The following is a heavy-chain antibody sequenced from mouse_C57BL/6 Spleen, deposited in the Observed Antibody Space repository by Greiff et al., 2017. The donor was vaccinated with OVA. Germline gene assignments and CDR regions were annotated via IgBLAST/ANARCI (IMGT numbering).Heavy chain of an antibody. J-gene: IGHJ4*01. CDR1: GYTFTDYY. V-gene: IGHV1-19*01. CDR2: INPYNGGT. CDR3: ARSGLGRDYAMDY. Sequence: VQLQQSGPVLVKPGASVKMSCKASGYTFTDYYMNWVKQSHGKSLEWIGVINPYNGGTSYNQKFKGKATLTVDKSSSTAYMELNSLTSEDSAVYYCARSGLGRDYAMDYWGQGTSVTVSS. D-gene: IGHD4-1*01.